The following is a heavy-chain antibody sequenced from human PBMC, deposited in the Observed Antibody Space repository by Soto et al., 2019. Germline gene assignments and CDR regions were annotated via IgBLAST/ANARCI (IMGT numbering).Heavy chain of an antibody. CDR2: ISGSGGRT. J-gene: IGHJ4*02. CDR1: GFTFTTYA. V-gene: IGHV3-23*01. Sequence: GGSLRLSCAASGFTFTTYAMSWVRQAPGKGLDWVSAISGSGGRTYYADSVKGRFTISRDNSNNILYLQMNSLRAEDTAVYYCAKAIIATTGTEGYWGQGTVVTVSS. CDR3: AKAIIATTGTEGY. D-gene: IGHD6-13*01.